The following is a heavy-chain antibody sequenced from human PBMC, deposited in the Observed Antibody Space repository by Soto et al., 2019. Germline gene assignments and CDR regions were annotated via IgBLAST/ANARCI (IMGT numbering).Heavy chain of an antibody. J-gene: IGHJ4*02. V-gene: IGHV4-59*01. D-gene: IGHD4-4*01. CDR2: FHYTGIS. CDR1: EGSIRGYY. CDR3: ARGASNWQYFDY. Sequence: SETLSLTCTVSEGSIRGYYWSWIRQPPGKGLEWIGYFHYTGISNYNSSLKSRVTMSLDTSKNQFSLKLSSVNAAAAAIFYCARGASNWQYFDYWGQGALVTVSA.